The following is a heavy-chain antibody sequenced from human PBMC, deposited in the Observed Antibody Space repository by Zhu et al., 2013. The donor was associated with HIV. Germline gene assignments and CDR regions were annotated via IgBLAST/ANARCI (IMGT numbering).Heavy chain of an antibody. CDR2: IIPIFGTA. CDR1: GGTFSSYA. J-gene: IGHJ6*02. V-gene: IGHV1-69*01. D-gene: IGHD6-13*01. Sequence: QVQLVQSGAEVKKPGSSVKVSCKASGGTFSSYAISWVRQAPGQGLEWVGGIIPIFGTADYAQKFQGRVTITADESTSTAYMELSSPRSEDTAVYYCARVERGSSGLPDYYYYYGMDVWGQGTTVTVSS. CDR3: ARVERGSSGLPDYYYYYGMDV.